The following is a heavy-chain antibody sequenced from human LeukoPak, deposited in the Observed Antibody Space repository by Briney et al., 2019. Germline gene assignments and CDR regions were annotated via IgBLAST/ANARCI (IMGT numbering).Heavy chain of an antibody. V-gene: IGHV5-51*01. CDR1: GYSFTSYW. Sequence: GESLKISRKGSGYSFTSYWIGWVRQMPGKGLEWMGIIYPGDSDTRYSPSFQGQVTISADKSISTAYLQWSSLKASDTAMYYCARQGGITMVRGVIIYEDYWGQGTLVTVSS. CDR2: IYPGDSDT. D-gene: IGHD3-10*01. J-gene: IGHJ4*02. CDR3: ARQGGITMVRGVIIYEDY.